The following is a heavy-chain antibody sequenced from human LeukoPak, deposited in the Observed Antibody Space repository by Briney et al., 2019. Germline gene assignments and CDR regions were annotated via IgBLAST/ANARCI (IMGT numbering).Heavy chain of an antibody. CDR3: AKEEVPNDY. J-gene: IGHJ4*02. CDR1: GFTLNSNA. D-gene: IGHD2-2*01. CDR2: MSRMGVTT. V-gene: IGHV3-23*01. Sequence: PGGSLRLSCAVSGFTLNSNAMCWVRQAPGKGLEWVSGMSRMGVTTYYADSVKGRFTISRDTSKNTLYLQMNTLRPEDTAVYYCAKEEVPNDYWGQGTLVTASS.